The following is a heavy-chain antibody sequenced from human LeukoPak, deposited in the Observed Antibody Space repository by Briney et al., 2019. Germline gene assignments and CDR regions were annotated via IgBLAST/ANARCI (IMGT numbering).Heavy chain of an antibody. V-gene: IGHV4-31*03. CDR2: IHYSGNF. Sequence: PSQTLSLTCTVSGGSVSSGDSYWNWIRQHPGKGLEWIGYIHYSGNFDYNPSLKSRVTISVDTSNNQFSMRLASVTAAYTAVYYCAREERLRGTDWFPSWGQGTLVTVSS. CDR1: GGSVSSGDSY. D-gene: IGHD4-17*01. CDR3: AREERLRGTDWFPS. J-gene: IGHJ5*01.